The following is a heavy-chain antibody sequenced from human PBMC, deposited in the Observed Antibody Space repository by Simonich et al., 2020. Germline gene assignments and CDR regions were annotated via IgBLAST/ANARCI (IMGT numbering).Heavy chain of an antibody. V-gene: IGHV4-38-2*01. CDR3: ARVGYSNYYYYGMDV. CDR2: IYHSGRP. Sequence: QVQLQESGPGLVKPSETLSLTCAVSGYSISSGYYWGWIRQPPGKGLEWIGGIYHSGRPYYNPSLKSRVTISVDTAKNQFSLKLSSVTAADTAVYYCARVGYSNYYYYGMDVWGQGTTVTVSS. J-gene: IGHJ6*02. D-gene: IGHD6-13*01. CDR1: GYSISSGYY.